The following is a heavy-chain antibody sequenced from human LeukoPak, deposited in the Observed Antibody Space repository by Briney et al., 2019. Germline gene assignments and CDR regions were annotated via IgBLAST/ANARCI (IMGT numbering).Heavy chain of an antibody. V-gene: IGHV3-33*01. CDR2: IWYDGSNK. CDR1: GFTFSSYG. CDR3: ARDRSGSYSFDY. Sequence: GRSLRLSCAASGFTFSSYGMHWVRQAPGKGLEWVAVIWYDGSNKYYADSVKGRFTISRDNSKNTPYLQMNSLRAEDTAVYYCARDRSGSYSFDYWGQGTLVTVSS. D-gene: IGHD1-26*01. J-gene: IGHJ4*02.